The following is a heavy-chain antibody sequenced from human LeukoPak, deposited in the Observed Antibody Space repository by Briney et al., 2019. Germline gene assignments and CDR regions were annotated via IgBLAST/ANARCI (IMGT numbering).Heavy chain of an antibody. J-gene: IGHJ4*02. CDR1: GGSISSSSYY. V-gene: IGHV4-39*07. CDR3: ARVGTYYGSGSYGDY. CDR2: IYYSGST. D-gene: IGHD3-10*01. Sequence: SETLSLTCTVSGGSISSSSYYWGWIRQPPGKGLEWIGSIYYSGSTYYNPSLKSRVTISVDTSKNQFSLKLSSVTAADTAVYYCARVGTYYGSGSYGDYWGQGTLVTVSS.